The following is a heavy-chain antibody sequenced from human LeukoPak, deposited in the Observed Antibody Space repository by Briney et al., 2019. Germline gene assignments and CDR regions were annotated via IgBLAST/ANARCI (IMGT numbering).Heavy chain of an antibody. J-gene: IGHJ4*02. V-gene: IGHV1-2*02. CDR2: INPNSGGT. Sequence: ASVKVSFKASGYTFTGYYMHWVRQAPGQGLEWMGWINPNSGGTNYAQKFQGRVTMTRDTSISTAYMELSRQRSDDTAVYYCASPVRGLRYFDWLLPLDYWGQGTLVTVSS. CDR3: ASPVRGLRYFDWLLPLDY. D-gene: IGHD3-9*01. CDR1: GYTFTGYY.